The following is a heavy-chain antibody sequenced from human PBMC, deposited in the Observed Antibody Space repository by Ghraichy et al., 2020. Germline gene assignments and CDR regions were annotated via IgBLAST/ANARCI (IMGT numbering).Heavy chain of an antibody. J-gene: IGHJ4*02. CDR1: GFTFNSYA. CDR2: ISGSGGNT. CDR3: AIRDCTSTSCQSNY. D-gene: IGHD2-2*01. V-gene: IGHV3-23*01. Sequence: GGSLRLSCAASGFTFNSYAMSWVRQAPGTGLEWVSSISGSGGNTDYGDSVKGRFTISRDNSKNTLYLQMNSLRAEDTAVYYCAIRDCTSTSCQSNYWGQGTLVTVSS.